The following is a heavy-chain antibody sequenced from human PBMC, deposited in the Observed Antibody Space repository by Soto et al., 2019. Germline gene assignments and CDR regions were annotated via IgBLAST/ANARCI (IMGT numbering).Heavy chain of an antibody. J-gene: IGHJ4*02. CDR1: GFTFSDYY. V-gene: IGHV3-11*05. CDR3: ARDGVEMATTVDY. D-gene: IGHD1-1*01. Sequence: QVQLVESGGGLVKPGGSLRLSCAASGFTFSDYYMSWIRQAPGKGLEWVSYISSSSSYTNYADSVKGRFTISRDNAKNSLYLQMNSLRAKDTAVYYCARDGVEMATTVDYWGQGTLVTVSS. CDR2: ISSSSSYT.